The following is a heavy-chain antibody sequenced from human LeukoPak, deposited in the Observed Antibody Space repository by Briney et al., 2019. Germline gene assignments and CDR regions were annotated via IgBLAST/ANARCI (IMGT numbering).Heavy chain of an antibody. CDR2: INGGGDKT. V-gene: IGHV3-23*01. CDR3: VKDRVSPGFNWFDL. Sequence: GGSLRLSCAASGVIISSYSMSWVRQAPGKGLEWVSAINGGGDKTYYADFVRGRFTISRDNSKRTLYLQMNRLRAEDTAVYYWVKDRVSPGFNWFDLWGQATLVTLP. CDR1: GVIISSYS. D-gene: IGHD2/OR15-2a*01. J-gene: IGHJ5*02.